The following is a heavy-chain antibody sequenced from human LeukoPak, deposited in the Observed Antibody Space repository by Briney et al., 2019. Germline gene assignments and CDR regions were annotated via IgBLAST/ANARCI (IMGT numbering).Heavy chain of an antibody. CDR2: IYHSGRT. CDR1: GYSISSGYY. D-gene: IGHD3-10*02. J-gene: IGHJ5*02. V-gene: IGHV4-38-2*02. CDR3: ARVFGEA. Sequence: PSETLSLTCTVSGYSISSGYYWGWIRQPPGKGLEWIGSIYHSGRTYYNPSLKSRVTISVDTSKNQFSLKLSSVTAADTAVYYCARVFGEAWGQGTLVTVSS.